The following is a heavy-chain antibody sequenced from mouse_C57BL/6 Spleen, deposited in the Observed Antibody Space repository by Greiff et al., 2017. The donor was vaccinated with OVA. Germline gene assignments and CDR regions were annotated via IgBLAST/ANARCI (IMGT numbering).Heavy chain of an antibody. J-gene: IGHJ4*01. CDR1: GYTFTDYE. D-gene: IGHD1-2*01. Sequence: ESGAELVRPGASVTLSCKASGYTFTDYEMHWVKQTPVHGLEWIGAIDPETGGTAYNQKYKGKAILTADKSSSTAYMELRSLTSEDSAVYYCTRRGTARLYAMDYWGQGTSVTVSS. CDR3: TRRGTARLYAMDY. CDR2: IDPETGGT. V-gene: IGHV1-15*01.